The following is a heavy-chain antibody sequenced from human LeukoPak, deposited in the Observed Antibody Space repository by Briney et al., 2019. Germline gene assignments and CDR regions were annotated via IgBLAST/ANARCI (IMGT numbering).Heavy chain of an antibody. J-gene: IGHJ4*02. V-gene: IGHV3-30*02. D-gene: IGHD6-6*01. CDR2: IRYDGSNK. CDR3: AKRGSSSSGGSEDDY. Sequence: PGGSLRLSCAASGFTFSSYGMHWVRQARGKGLEWVAFIRYDGSNKYYADSVKGRFTISRDNSKNTLYLQMNSLRAEDTAVYYCAKRGSSSSGGSEDDYWGQGTLVTVSS. CDR1: GFTFSSYG.